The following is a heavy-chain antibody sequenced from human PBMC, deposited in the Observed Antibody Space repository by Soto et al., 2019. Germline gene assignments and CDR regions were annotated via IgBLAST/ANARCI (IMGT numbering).Heavy chain of an antibody. D-gene: IGHD1-26*01. V-gene: IGHV1-69*12. CDR2: IIPMYGIA. CDR1: GGTFKNYG. Sequence: QVQLVQYGGEVKKPGSSVRVSCRTSGGTFKNYGFSWVRQAPGQGLEWMGGIIPMYGIANYGQIFQGRLTITADESTNTAYMDLSSLKSEDTAVYYCAGEVGGTGFHLWGQGTQVTVSS. J-gene: IGHJ5*02. CDR3: AGEVGGTGFHL.